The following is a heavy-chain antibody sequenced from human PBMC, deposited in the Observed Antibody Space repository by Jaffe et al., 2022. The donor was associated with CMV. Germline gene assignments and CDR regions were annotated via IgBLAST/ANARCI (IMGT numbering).Heavy chain of an antibody. Sequence: EVQLVESGGGLVQPGRSLRLSCAASGFTFDDYAMHWVRQAPGKGLEWVSGISWNSGSIGYADSVKGRFTISRDNAKNSLYLQMNSLRAEDTALYYCAKEKENWGMDYWGQGTLVTVSS. CDR1: GFTFDDYA. CDR3: AKEKENWGMDY. V-gene: IGHV3-9*01. CDR2: ISWNSGSI. D-gene: IGHD7-27*01. J-gene: IGHJ4*02.